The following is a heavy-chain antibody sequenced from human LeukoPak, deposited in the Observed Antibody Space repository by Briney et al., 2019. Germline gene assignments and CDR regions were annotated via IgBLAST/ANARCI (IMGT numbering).Heavy chain of an antibody. J-gene: IGHJ6*04. CDR2: IIPIFGTA. V-gene: IGHV1-69*06. Sequence: ASVTVSCKGSVGTFSSYAISWVRQAPGQGLEWMGGIIPIFGTANYAQKFQGRVTITADKSTSTAYMELSSLRSEDTAVYYCARAGPAYYDILTGYSSRPHGYYYGMDVWGKGTTVTVSS. CDR1: VGTFSSYA. D-gene: IGHD3-9*01. CDR3: ARAGPAYYDILTGYSSRPHGYYYGMDV.